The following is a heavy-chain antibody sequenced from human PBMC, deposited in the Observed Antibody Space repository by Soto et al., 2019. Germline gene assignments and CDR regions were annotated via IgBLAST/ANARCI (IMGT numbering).Heavy chain of an antibody. D-gene: IGHD6-13*01. CDR3: ARVKAAADCYFDH. J-gene: IGHJ4*02. CDR1: GFTFSSYG. CDR2: IWYDGSNK. Sequence: QVQLVESGGGVVQPGRSLRLSCAASGFTFSSYGMHWVRQAPGKGLEWVAVIWYDGSNKYYADSVKGRFTISRDNSKNTLYVQMNSVRAEDTAVYYCARVKAAADCYFDHWCQGTLVPVSS. V-gene: IGHV3-33*01.